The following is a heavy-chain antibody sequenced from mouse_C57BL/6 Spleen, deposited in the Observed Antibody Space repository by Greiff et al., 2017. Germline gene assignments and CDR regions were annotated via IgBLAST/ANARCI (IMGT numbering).Heavy chain of an antibody. Sequence: EVQVVESGAELVKPGASVKLSCTASGFNIKDYYMHWVKQRTEQGLEWIGRIDPEDDETKYAPKFQGKATITADTSSNTAYLQLSSLTSEDTAVYYCASKDYYGSSYLDYWGQGTTLTVSS. CDR2: IDPEDDET. J-gene: IGHJ2*01. V-gene: IGHV14-2*01. CDR1: GFNIKDYY. CDR3: ASKDYYGSSYLDY. D-gene: IGHD1-1*01.